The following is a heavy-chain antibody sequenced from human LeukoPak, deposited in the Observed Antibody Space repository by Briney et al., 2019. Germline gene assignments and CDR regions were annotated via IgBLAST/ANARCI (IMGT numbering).Heavy chain of an antibody. D-gene: IGHD2-2*01. CDR3: ASHCSSTSCYADYYYMDV. CDR1: GGTFSSSG. Sequence: SVKVSCKASGGTFSSSGISWVRQAPGQGLEWMGGIIPMIGTPNYAQTFQGRVTITADDSKSTGYMELNSLRSEDTAVYYCASHCSSTSCYADYYYMDVWRKGTTVTVSS. J-gene: IGHJ6*03. V-gene: IGHV1-69*01. CDR2: IIPMIGTP.